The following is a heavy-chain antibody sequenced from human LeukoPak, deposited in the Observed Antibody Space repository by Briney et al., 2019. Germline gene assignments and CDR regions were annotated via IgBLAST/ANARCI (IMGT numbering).Heavy chain of an antibody. J-gene: IGHJ4*02. CDR3: AKDMSIAARPAY. Sequence: GGSLRLSCAASGFTFSSYAMSWVRQAPGKGLEWVSTISGSGGSTYYADSVKGRFTVSRDNSKNTLYLQMNSLRAEDTAVYYCAKDMSIAARPAYWGQGTLVTVSS. V-gene: IGHV3-23*01. D-gene: IGHD6-6*01. CDR1: GFTFSSYA. CDR2: ISGSGGST.